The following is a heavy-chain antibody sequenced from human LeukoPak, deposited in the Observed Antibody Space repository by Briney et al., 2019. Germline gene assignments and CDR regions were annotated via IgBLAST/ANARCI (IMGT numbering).Heavy chain of an antibody. V-gene: IGHV3-7*01. Sequence: GGSLRLPCAASGFTFSSYWMSWVRQAPGKGLEWVANIKQDGSEKYYVDSVKGRFTISRDNAKNSLYLQMNSLRAEDTAVYYCARDDCSSISCYHNWFDPWGQGTLVTVSS. J-gene: IGHJ5*02. CDR1: GFTFSSYW. CDR3: ARDDCSSISCYHNWFDP. CDR2: IKQDGSEK. D-gene: IGHD2-2*01.